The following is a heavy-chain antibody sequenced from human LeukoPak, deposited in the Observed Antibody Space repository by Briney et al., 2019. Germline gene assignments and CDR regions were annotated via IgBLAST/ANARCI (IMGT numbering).Heavy chain of an antibody. V-gene: IGHV3-7*01. Sequence: GGSLRLPCAASGFTFSSYWMSWVRQAPGKGLEWVANIKQDGSEKYYVDSVKGRFTISRDNAKNSLYLQMNSLRAEDTAVYYCARDDCSSISCYHNWFDPWGQGTLVTVSS. J-gene: IGHJ5*02. CDR1: GFTFSSYW. CDR3: ARDDCSSISCYHNWFDP. CDR2: IKQDGSEK. D-gene: IGHD2-2*01.